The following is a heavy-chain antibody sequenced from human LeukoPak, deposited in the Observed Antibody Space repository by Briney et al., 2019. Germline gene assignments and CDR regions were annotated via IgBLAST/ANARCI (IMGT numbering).Heavy chain of an antibody. CDR1: GFTFSNYN. Sequence: GGSLRLSCAAPGFTFSNYNMNWVRQAPGKSLEWVSSITSTSTYTFYADSVKGRFIISRDNAENSPYLEMHSLRAEDTAVYYCARDPYSGSYSVGYYYYMDVWGKGTTVTVSS. V-gene: IGHV3-21*01. J-gene: IGHJ6*03. D-gene: IGHD1-26*01. CDR2: ITSTSTYT. CDR3: ARDPYSGSYSVGYYYYMDV.